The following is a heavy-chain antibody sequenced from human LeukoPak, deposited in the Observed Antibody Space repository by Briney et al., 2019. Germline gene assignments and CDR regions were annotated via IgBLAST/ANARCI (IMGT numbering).Heavy chain of an antibody. CDR1: GGSFSGYY. J-gene: IGHJ4*02. V-gene: IGHV4-34*01. CDR2: INDSGNT. CDR3: ARTYYDRPVDY. Sequence: PSETLSRTCAVYGGSFSGYYWSWLRQPPGKGLDWIGEINDSGNTNYNPSLKSRVSISVDTSKNQFSLKLSSVTAADTAVYYCARTYYDRPVDYWGQGTLVTVSS. D-gene: IGHD3-16*01.